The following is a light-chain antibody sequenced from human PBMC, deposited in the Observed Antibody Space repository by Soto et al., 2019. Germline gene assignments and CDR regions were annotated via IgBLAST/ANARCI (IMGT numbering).Light chain of an antibody. CDR3: QPYNNWPPIT. Sequence: EIVMTQSPATLSVSPGERATLSCRASQSVSSNLAWYQQKPGQAPRLLISGASNRATCIPARFSGSGSGTEFNLNISSLQSEDFAVYYCQPYNNWPPITFGQGTRLEIK. CDR2: GAS. J-gene: IGKJ5*01. CDR1: QSVSSN. V-gene: IGKV3-15*01.